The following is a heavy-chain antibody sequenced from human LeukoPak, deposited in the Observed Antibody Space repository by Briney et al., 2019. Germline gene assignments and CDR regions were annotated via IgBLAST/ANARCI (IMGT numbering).Heavy chain of an antibody. CDR2: ISSSSSTI. J-gene: IGHJ4*02. CDR1: GFTVSSNY. Sequence: GGSLRLSCAASGFTVSSNYMIWVRRAPGKGLEWVSYISSSSSTIYYADSVKGRFTISRDNAKNSLYLQMNSLRDEDTAVYYCARVENDYWGQGTLVTVSS. V-gene: IGHV3-48*02. CDR3: ARVENDY. D-gene: IGHD5-24*01.